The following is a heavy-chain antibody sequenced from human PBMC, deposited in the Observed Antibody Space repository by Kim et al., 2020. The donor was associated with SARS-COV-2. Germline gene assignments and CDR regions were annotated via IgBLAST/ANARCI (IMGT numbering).Heavy chain of an antibody. V-gene: IGHV3-23*01. J-gene: IGHJ4*02. CDR2: ISGSGGST. D-gene: IGHD3-22*01. CDR1: GFTFSSYA. CDR3: AKGVAMIVVVRPFDY. Sequence: GGSLRLSCAASGFTFSSYAMSWVRQAPGKGLEWVSAISGSGGSTYYADSVKGRFTISRDNSKNTLYLQMNGLRAEDTAVYYCAKGVAMIVVVRPFDYWGQGTLVTVSS.